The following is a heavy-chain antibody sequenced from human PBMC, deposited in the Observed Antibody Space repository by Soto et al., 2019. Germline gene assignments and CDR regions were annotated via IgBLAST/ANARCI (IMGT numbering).Heavy chain of an antibody. J-gene: IGHJ6*02. CDR2: IKQDGSEK. D-gene: IGHD2-2*01. CDR3: ARVGGYCSSTSCQGGYYYYGMDV. Sequence: PVGSLRLSCAASGFTFSSYWMSWVRQAPGKGLEWVANIKQDGSEKYYVDSVKGRFTISRDNAKNSLYLQMNSLRAEDTAVYYCARVGGYCSSTSCQGGYYYYGMDVWGQGTTVTVSS. V-gene: IGHV3-7*01. CDR1: GFTFSSYW.